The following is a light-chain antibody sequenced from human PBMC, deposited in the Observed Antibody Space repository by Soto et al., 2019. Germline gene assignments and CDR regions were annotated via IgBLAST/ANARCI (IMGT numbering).Light chain of an antibody. Sequence: DIQMTQSPSTLSGSVGDRVTITCRASQSISIWLAWYQQKPGKAPKILMYKASSLESGVPSRFSGSGSGTEFTLTISSLQPDDFATYYCQQYSTYTPRTFGQGTKVDIK. CDR1: QSISIW. CDR3: QQYSTYTPRT. J-gene: IGKJ1*01. V-gene: IGKV1-5*03. CDR2: KAS.